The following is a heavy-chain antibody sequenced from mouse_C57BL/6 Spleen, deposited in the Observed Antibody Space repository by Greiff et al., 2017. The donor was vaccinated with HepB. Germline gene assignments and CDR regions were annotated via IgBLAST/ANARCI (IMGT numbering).Heavy chain of an antibody. V-gene: IGHV2-6-1*01. CDR2: IWSDGST. J-gene: IGHJ4*01. CDR1: GFSLTSYG. CDR3: ARHSTGTYAMDY. D-gene: IGHD4-1*01. Sequence: VKLMESGPGLVAPSQSLSITCTVSGFSLTSYGVHWVRQPPGKGLEWLVVIWSDGSTTYNSALKSRLSISKYNSKSQVFLKMNSLQTDDTAMYYCARHSTGTYAMDYWGQGTSVTVSS.